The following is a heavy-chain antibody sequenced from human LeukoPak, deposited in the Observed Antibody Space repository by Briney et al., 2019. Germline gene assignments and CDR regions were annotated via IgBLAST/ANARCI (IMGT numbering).Heavy chain of an antibody. J-gene: IGHJ3*02. CDR3: ARAYAFDAFDI. CDR2: IWTGAGA. V-gene: IGHV4-61*02. D-gene: IGHD2-8*01. CDR1: GGSINSGDYY. Sequence: PSETLSLTCTVSGGSINSGDYYWSWIRQPVGKGLEWIGRIWTGAGASYKASLKSRVTISVDTSKNQFSLKLSSVSAADTAVYYCARAYAFDAFDIWGQGTMVTVSS.